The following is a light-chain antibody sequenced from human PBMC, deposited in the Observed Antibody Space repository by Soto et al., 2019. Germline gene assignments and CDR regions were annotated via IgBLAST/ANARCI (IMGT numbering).Light chain of an antibody. J-gene: IGLJ7*01. CDR2: RNN. Sequence: QSVLTQPPSASGTPGQRVTISCSGSSSNIGSNYVYWYQQLPGTAPKLLIYRNNQRPSGVPDRFSGSKSGTSASLAISGLRYEEEADYYCAAWDDSLSGPVFGGGTQLTVL. CDR3: AAWDDSLSGPV. V-gene: IGLV1-47*01. CDR1: SSNIGSNY.